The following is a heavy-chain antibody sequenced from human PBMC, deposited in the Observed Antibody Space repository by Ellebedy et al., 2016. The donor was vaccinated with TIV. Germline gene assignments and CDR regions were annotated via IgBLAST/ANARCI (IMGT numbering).Heavy chain of an antibody. Sequence: AASVKVSCKASGYTFTSYAMHWVRQAPGQRLEWMGWINAGNGNTKYSQKFQGRVTITRDTSASTAYMELSSLRSEDTAVYYCARGGAAAGATPDYWGQGTLVTVSS. J-gene: IGHJ4*02. D-gene: IGHD6-13*01. V-gene: IGHV1-3*01. CDR1: GYTFTSYA. CDR3: ARGGAAAGATPDY. CDR2: INAGNGNT.